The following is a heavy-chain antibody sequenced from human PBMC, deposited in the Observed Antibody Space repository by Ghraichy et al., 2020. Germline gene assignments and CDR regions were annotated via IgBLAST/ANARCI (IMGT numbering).Heavy chain of an antibody. D-gene: IGHD6-19*01. V-gene: IGHV1-8*01. CDR3: ARPIAVAGTYYYYYGMDV. CDR1: GYTFTSYD. Sequence: ASVKVSCKASGYTFTSYDINWVRQVTGQGLEWMGWMNPNSGNTGYAQKFQGRVTMTRNTSISTAYMELSSLRSEDTAVYYCARPIAVAGTYYYYYGMDVWGKGTTVTVSS. CDR2: MNPNSGNT. J-gene: IGHJ6*04.